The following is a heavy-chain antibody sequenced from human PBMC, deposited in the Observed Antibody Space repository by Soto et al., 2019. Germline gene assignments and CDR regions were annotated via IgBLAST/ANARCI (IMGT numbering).Heavy chain of an antibody. CDR2: ISYDGSNK. CDR3: AKVEMATNPHDAFDI. D-gene: IGHD5-12*01. J-gene: IGHJ3*02. CDR1: GFTFSSYG. V-gene: IGHV3-30*18. Sequence: GGSLRLSCAASGFTFSSYGMHWVRQAPGKGLEWVAVISYDGSNKYYADSVKGRFTISRDNSKNTLYLQMNSLRAEDTAVYYCAKVEMATNPHDAFDIWGQGTMVTVSS.